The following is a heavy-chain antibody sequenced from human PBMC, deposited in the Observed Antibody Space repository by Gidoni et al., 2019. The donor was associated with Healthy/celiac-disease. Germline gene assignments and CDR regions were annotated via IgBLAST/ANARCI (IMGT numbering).Heavy chain of an antibody. CDR3: ARSRGYCSSTSCYGYYFDY. J-gene: IGHJ4*02. Sequence: EVQLVESGGGLVKPGGSLRLSCAASGFTFSSYSINCVRQAPGKGLEWVSSISSSSSYIYYADSVKGRFTISRDNAKNSLYLQMNSLRAEDTAVYYCARSRGYCSSTSCYGYYFDYWGQGTLVTVSS. D-gene: IGHD2-2*01. CDR1: GFTFSSYS. CDR2: ISSSSSYI. V-gene: IGHV3-21*01.